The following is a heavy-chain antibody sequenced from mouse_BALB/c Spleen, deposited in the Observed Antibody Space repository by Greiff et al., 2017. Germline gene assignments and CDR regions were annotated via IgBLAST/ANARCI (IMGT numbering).Heavy chain of an antibody. CDR3: ARGGNYGNSWFAY. CDR1: GYTFTSYW. D-gene: IGHD2-1*01. V-gene: IGHV1-87*01. Sequence: QVQLQQSGAELARPGASVKLSCKASGYTFTSYWMQWVKQRPGQGLEWIGAIYPGDGDTRYTQKFKGKATLTADKSSSTAYMQLSSLASEDSAVYYCARGGNYGNSWFAYWGQGTLVTVSA. J-gene: IGHJ3*01. CDR2: IYPGDGDT.